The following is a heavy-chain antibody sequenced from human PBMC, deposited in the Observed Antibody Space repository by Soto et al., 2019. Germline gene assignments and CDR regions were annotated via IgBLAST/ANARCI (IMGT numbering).Heavy chain of an antibody. V-gene: IGHV1-3*01. Sequence: ASVKVSCKASGYTFTSYAMHWVRQAPGQRLEWMGWINAGNGNTKYSQKFQGRVTITRDTSASTAYMELSSLRSEDTAVYYCARALFRSSSSARLWYYFDYWGQGTLVTVSS. CDR3: ARALFRSSSSARLWYYFDY. J-gene: IGHJ4*02. CDR2: INAGNGNT. CDR1: GYTFTSYA. D-gene: IGHD6-6*01.